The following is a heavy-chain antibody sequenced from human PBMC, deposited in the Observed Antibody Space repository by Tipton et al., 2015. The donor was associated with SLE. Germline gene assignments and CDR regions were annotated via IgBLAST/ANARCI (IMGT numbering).Heavy chain of an antibody. D-gene: IGHD4-11*01. CDR2: IYYSGIT. Sequence: TLSLTCTVSGGSISSSSYYWGWIRQPPGKGLEWIGNIYYSGITYHNPSLQSRVTISVDTSKNQFSLKLSSVTAADTAVYYCASRPTVSTRSGHYYYGMDVWGQGTKVTVSS. V-gene: IGHV4-39*07. CDR1: GGSISSSSYY. J-gene: IGHJ6*02. CDR3: ASRPTVSTRSGHYYYGMDV.